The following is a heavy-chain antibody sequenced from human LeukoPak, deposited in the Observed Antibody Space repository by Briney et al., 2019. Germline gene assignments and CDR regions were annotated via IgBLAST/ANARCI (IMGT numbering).Heavy chain of an antibody. D-gene: IGHD3-22*01. V-gene: IGHV4-31*03. Sequence: SQTLSLTCTVSGGSISSGGYYWSWIRQHPGKGLEWIGYIYYSGSTYYNPSLKSRVTISVDTSKNQFSLKLSSVTAADTAVYYCAREGVNYYDSSGYYAVYWGQATLVTVST. J-gene: IGHJ4*02. CDR2: IYYSGST. CDR1: GGSISSGGYY. CDR3: AREGVNYYDSSGYYAVY.